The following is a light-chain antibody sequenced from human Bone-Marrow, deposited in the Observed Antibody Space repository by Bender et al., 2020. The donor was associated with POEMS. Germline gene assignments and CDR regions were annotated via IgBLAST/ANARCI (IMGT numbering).Light chain of an antibody. Sequence: SSELIQPPSVSVSPGQTASISCSGDHLEDKYTCWYQQKPGQSPVLVIYLGTERPSGIPERFSGSTSGNTATLTISGAQAMDEADYYCQAWDSSTTVVFGGGTKLTVL. J-gene: IGLJ2*01. CDR2: LGT. CDR1: HLEDKY. CDR3: QAWDSSTTVV. V-gene: IGLV3-1*01.